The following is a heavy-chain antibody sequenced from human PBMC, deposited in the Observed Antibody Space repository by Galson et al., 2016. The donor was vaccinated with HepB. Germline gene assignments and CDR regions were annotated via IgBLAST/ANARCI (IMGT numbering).Heavy chain of an antibody. CDR2: ISSSSSSI. D-gene: IGHD3-10*01. J-gene: IGHJ4*02. CDR3: ARDILWFGELTRVYYFDY. CDR1: GFTFSSYS. V-gene: IGHV3-21*01. Sequence: SLRLSCAASGFTFSSYSMNWVRQAPGKGLEWVSAISSSSSSIHYADSVKGRFTISRDNAKNSLYLQMNSLRAEDTAVYYCARDILWFGELTRVYYFDYWGQGTLVTVSS.